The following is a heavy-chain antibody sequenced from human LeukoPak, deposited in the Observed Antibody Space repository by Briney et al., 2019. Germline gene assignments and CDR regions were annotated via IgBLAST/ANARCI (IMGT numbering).Heavy chain of an antibody. CDR2: INPNSGGT. CDR1: GYTFTGYY. CDR3: ARDFLTYYYGSGSSIPDY. Sequence: ASVKVSCKASGYTFTGYYMHWVRQAPGQGLEWMGWINPNSGGTNYAQKFQGRVTMTRDTSISTAYMELSRLRSDDTAVYYCARDFLTYYYGSGSSIPDYWGQGTLVTVSS. D-gene: IGHD3-10*01. J-gene: IGHJ4*02. V-gene: IGHV1-2*02.